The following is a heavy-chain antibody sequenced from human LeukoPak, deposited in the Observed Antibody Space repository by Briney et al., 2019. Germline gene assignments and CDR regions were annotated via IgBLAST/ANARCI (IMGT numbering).Heavy chain of an antibody. D-gene: IGHD5-18*01. Sequence: GGSLRLSCEASGFTFSSYPMHWVRQAPGKGLEWVAVISYDGSNKYYADSVKGRFTISRDNSKNTLYLQMNSLRAEDTAVYYCANGYSYGQYYFDYWGQGTLVTVSS. V-gene: IGHV3-30*18. J-gene: IGHJ4*02. CDR3: ANGYSYGQYYFDY. CDR1: GFTFSSYP. CDR2: ISYDGSNK.